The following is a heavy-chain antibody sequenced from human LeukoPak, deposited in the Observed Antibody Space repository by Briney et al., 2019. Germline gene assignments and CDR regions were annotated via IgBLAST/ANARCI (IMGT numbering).Heavy chain of an antibody. V-gene: IGHV3-23*01. CDR3: AKAGDSSGYYHFDY. CDR1: GFTFNNYA. CDR2: ISGSGGTT. D-gene: IGHD3-22*01. J-gene: IGHJ4*02. Sequence: GGSLRLSCAASGFTFNNYAMGWVRQAPGKGLEWVSVISGSGGTTYCADSVKGDFTISRDNSKNTLHLQMNTLRAEDTAIYYRAKAGDSSGYYHFDYWGQGTLVTVSS.